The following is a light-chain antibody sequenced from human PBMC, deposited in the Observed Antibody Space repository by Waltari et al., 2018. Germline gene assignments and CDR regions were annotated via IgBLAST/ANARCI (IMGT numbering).Light chain of an antibody. CDR3: QSYDSSLSAL. Sequence: QSVLTQPPSVSGAPGQRVTISCTGSSSNIGGYYVYWYQQLPGMAPKLLIYDNNNHPSGFSDRFSGSKSGTSASLTITGLQTEDEADYYCQSYDSSLSALFGGGTRLTVL. V-gene: IGLV1-40*01. J-gene: IGLJ2*01. CDR2: DNN. CDR1: SSNIGGYY.